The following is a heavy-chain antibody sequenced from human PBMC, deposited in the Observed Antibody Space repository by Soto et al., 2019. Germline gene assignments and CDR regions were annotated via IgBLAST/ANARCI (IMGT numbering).Heavy chain of an antibody. D-gene: IGHD4-17*01. CDR3: AKYARVRLTTGFDS. V-gene: IGHV3-23*01. J-gene: IGHJ4*02. Sequence: GGSLRLSCAASGFTFTSYGMNWVRQAPGKGLEWVSGVSGSGGSTYYADSVKGRFTISRDNSKDTLYLQMNNLRAEDTAIFYCAKYARVRLTTGFDSWGQGTLVTVSS. CDR2: VSGSGGST. CDR1: GFTFTSYG.